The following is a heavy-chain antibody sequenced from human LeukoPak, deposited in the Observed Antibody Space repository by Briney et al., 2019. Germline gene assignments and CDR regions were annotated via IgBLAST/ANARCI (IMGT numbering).Heavy chain of an antibody. CDR3: ARDRFGDFYYYYGMDV. Sequence: SQTLSLTCTVSGGSISSGSYYWSWIRQPAGTGLEWIGRIYTSGSTNCNPSLKSRVTISVDTSKNQFSLKLSSVTAADTAVYYCARDRFGDFYYYYGMDVWGQGTTVTVSS. D-gene: IGHD3-10*01. CDR1: GGSISSGSYY. J-gene: IGHJ6*02. CDR2: IYTSGST. V-gene: IGHV4-61*02.